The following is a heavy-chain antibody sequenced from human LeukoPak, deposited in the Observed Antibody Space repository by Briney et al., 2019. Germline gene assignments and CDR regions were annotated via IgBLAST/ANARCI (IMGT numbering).Heavy chain of an antibody. CDR1: GFTFSSYA. CDR3: AKDGNIYCSTCYDP. D-gene: IGHD6-13*01. V-gene: IGHV3-23*01. Sequence: GGPLRLSCAASGFTFSSYAMSWVRQAPGKGLEWVSAINGGGSSTYYANSVKGRFTISRDNSKNTLYLQMNSLRAEDTAVYYCAKDGNIYCSTCYDPWGQGTLVTVSS. J-gene: IGHJ5*02. CDR2: INGGGSST.